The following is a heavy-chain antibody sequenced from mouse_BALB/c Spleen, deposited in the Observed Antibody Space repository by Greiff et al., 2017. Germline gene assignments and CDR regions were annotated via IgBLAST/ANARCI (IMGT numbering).Heavy chain of an antibody. CDR1: GFTFSSYA. J-gene: IGHJ2*01. V-gene: IGHV5-9-3*01. CDR2: ISSGGSYT. Sequence: EVQGVESGGGLVKPGGSLKLSCAASGFTFSSYAMSWVRQTPEKRLEWVATISSGGSYTYYPDSVKGRFTISRDNAKNTLYLQMSSLRSEDTAMYYCARHPPYDYDEWGRRGYFDYWGQGTTLTVSS. CDR3: ARHPPYDYDEWGRRGYFDY. D-gene: IGHD2-4*01.